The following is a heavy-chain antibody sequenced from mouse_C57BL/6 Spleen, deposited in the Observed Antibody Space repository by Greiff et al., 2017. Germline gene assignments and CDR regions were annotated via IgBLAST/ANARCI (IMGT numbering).Heavy chain of an antibody. CDR1: GYTFTSYW. D-gene: IGHD1-1*01. J-gene: IGHJ1*03. CDR2: IHPNSGST. V-gene: IGHV1-64*01. Sequence: VQLQQSGAELVKPGASVKLSCKASGYTFTSYWMHWVKQRPGQGLEWIGMIHPNSGSTNYNEKFKSKATLTVDNSSSTAYMQLSSLTSEDSAVYYCARYIYYGSSYRYFDVWGTGTTVTVSS. CDR3: ARYIYYGSSYRYFDV.